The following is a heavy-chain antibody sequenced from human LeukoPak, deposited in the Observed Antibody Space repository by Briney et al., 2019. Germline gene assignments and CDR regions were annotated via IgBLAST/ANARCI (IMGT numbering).Heavy chain of an antibody. CDR2: ISSSSSYI. D-gene: IGHD3-9*01. Sequence: GGSLRLSCTASGXTFTSYSMNWVRQAPGKGLEWVSSISSSSSYIYYADSVKGRFIISRDNAKNSLYLQMSSLRAEDTAIYYCARLYDILTGAFDYWGQGTLVTVSS. J-gene: IGHJ4*02. CDR1: GXTFTSYS. CDR3: ARLYDILTGAFDY. V-gene: IGHV3-21*01.